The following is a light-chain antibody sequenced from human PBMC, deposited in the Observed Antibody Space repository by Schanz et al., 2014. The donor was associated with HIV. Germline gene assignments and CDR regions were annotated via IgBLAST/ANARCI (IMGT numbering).Light chain of an antibody. CDR3: AGWHDSLNAWV. CDR1: SSNIRSNT. J-gene: IGLJ3*02. V-gene: IGLV1-44*01. CDR2: NSY. Sequence: QSVLTQPPSASGTPGQRVTISCSGSSSNIRSNTINWYQQLPGTAPKLLIYNSYHRPSGVPDRFSGSESGTSASLAISGLQSEDEADYYCAGWHDSLNAWVFRGGTKLTV.